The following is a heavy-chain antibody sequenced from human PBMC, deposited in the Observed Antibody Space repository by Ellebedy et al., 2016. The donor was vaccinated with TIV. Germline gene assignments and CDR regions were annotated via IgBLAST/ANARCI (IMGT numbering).Heavy chain of an antibody. Sequence: GESLKISCAASRFSFRSYWMSWVRQAPGKGLEWVANMRQDGNDKYYVDSVRGRFTISRDNAKNSLYLQMNSLRAEDTAVYYCATDGSYGDYLSPAHAFENWGQGTVVIVSS. D-gene: IGHD4-17*01. V-gene: IGHV3-7*01. CDR2: MRQDGNDK. CDR1: RFSFRSYW. J-gene: IGHJ3*02. CDR3: ATDGSYGDYLSPAHAFEN.